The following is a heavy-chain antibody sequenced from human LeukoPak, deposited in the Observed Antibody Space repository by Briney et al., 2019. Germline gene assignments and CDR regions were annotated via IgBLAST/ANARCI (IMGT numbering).Heavy chain of an antibody. CDR3: ARVQPTYYYDSSGSEYYFDY. CDR1: GGSISSYY. CDR2: TYYNGNT. V-gene: IGHV4-59*08. J-gene: IGHJ4*02. D-gene: IGHD3-22*01. Sequence: SETLSLTCNVSGGSISSYYWSWIRQPPGKGLEWIGYTYYNGNTNYNPSLKSRVTISVDKSKNQFSLKLSSVTAADTAVYYCARVQPTYYYDSSGSEYYFDYWGQGTLVTVSS.